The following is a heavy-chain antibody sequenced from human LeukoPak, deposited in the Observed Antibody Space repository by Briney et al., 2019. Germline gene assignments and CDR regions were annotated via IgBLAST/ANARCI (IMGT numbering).Heavy chain of an antibody. V-gene: IGHV1-18*01. D-gene: IGHD2-8*02. J-gene: IGHJ3*02. CDR2: ISAYNGNT. Sequence: GSVKVSCKASGYTFTSYGISWVRQAPGQGLEWMGWISAYNGNTNYAQKLQGRVTMTTDTSTSTAYMELRSLRSDDTAVYYCARDGLPRVGPVVYANPDAFDIWGQGTMVTVSS. CDR1: GYTFTSYG. CDR3: ARDGLPRVGPVVYANPDAFDI.